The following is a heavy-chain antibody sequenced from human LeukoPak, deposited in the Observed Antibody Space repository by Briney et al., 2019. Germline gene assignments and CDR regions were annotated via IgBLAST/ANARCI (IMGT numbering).Heavy chain of an antibody. Sequence: GGSLRLSCAASGFTFSSYWMSWVRQAPGKGLEWVANIKQDGSEKYYVDSVKGRFTISRDNAKNSLYLQMNSLRAEDTAVYYCAREGPYYYGSGSYFGYWGQGTLVTVSS. V-gene: IGHV3-7*01. J-gene: IGHJ4*02. CDR2: IKQDGSEK. CDR1: GFTFSSYW. D-gene: IGHD3-10*01. CDR3: AREGPYYYGSGSYFGY.